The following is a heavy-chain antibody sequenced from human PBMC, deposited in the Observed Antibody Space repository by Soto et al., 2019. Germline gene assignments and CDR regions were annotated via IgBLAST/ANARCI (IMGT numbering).Heavy chain of an antibody. D-gene: IGHD1-1*01. CDR3: AKQQGPGTPYYYAMDV. Sequence: EVQLLESGGGLVQPGGSLRLSCAASGSTFSSYAMSWVRQAPGKGLEWVSVIRSSGDRTYYADSVKGRFTISRDNSKNTLYMQMNSLRAEDTAVYYCAKQQGPGTPYYYAMDVWGQGTTVTVSS. CDR2: IRSSGDRT. J-gene: IGHJ6*02. CDR1: GSTFSSYA. V-gene: IGHV3-23*01.